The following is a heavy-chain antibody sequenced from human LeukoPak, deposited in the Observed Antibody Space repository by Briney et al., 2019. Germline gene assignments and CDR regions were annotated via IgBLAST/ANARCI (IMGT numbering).Heavy chain of an antibody. Sequence: GESLKISCKGSGYSFTSYWIGWVRQMPGKGLEWMGIIYPGDSDTRYSPSFQGQVTISADKSISTAYLQWSSLKASDIAMYYCARPQYCSGGSCYEFDYWGQGTLVTVSS. CDR3: ARPQYCSGGSCYEFDY. D-gene: IGHD2-15*01. CDR1: GYSFTSYW. CDR2: IYPGDSDT. V-gene: IGHV5-51*01. J-gene: IGHJ4*02.